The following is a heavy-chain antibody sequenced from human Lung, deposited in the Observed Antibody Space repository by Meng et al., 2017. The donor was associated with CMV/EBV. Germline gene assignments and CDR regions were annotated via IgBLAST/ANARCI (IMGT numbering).Heavy chain of an antibody. V-gene: IGHV4-4*03. CDR2: IYQSGST. Sequence: VKQPGALLLSFAVAGGSTSSINCWRWVRQPPGKGLEWIGGIYQSGSTNYNPSLLNRVAILAEKTKNQFSLKQSCRPAADAAVEYCASFPPPGKQWLLTDHWGQGTLVTVSS. CDR3: ASFPPPGKQWLLTDH. J-gene: IGHJ4*02. CDR1: GGSTSSINC. D-gene: IGHD6-19*01.